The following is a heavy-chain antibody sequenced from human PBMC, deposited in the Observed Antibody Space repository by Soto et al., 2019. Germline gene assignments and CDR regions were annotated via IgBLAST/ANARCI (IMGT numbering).Heavy chain of an antibody. CDR3: ARDIVVVVAATKIYYYYGMDV. D-gene: IGHD2-15*01. CDR1: GGTFSSYA. Sequence: SVKVSCKASGGTFSSYAISWVRQAPGQGPEWMGGIIPIFGIANYAQKFQGRVTITADESTSTAYMELSSLRSEDTAVYYCARDIVVVVAATKIYYYYGMDVWGQGTTVTVSS. J-gene: IGHJ6*02. CDR2: IIPIFGIA. V-gene: IGHV1-69*13.